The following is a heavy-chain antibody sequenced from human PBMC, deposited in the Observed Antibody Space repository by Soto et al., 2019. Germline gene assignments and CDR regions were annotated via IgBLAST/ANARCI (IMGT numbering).Heavy chain of an antibody. CDR3: ARDRWITGNFPVYDY. D-gene: IGHD1-20*01. V-gene: IGHV3-33*01. J-gene: IGHJ4*02. Sequence: SGGSLRLSCAASGFRFGDYGMHWFRQAPGKGLEWVAGVQFDGSKEYYVDSVEGRFTISRDNSKNTLNLQMDSLRGEDTAVYYCARDRWITGNFPVYDYWGRGTLVTVSS. CDR2: VQFDGSKE. CDR1: GFRFGDYG.